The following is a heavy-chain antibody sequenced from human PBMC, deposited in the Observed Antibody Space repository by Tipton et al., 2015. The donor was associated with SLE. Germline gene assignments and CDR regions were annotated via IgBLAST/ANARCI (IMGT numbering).Heavy chain of an antibody. V-gene: IGHV3-23*03. Sequence: GSLRLSCAASGFTFSSYAMTWVRQAPGKGLEWVSIIYSGGSTYYADSVKGRFTVSRGTSKNTLYLQMNSLRAEDTAVYYCAREVVTSATISDYYGMDVWGQGTTVTVSS. CDR3: AREVVTSATISDYYGMDV. J-gene: IGHJ6*02. D-gene: IGHD1-26*01. CDR1: GFTFSSYA. CDR2: IYSGGST.